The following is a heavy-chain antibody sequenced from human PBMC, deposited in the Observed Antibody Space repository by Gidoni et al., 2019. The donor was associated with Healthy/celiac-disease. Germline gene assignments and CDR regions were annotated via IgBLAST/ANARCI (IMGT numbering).Heavy chain of an antibody. J-gene: IGHJ5*02. Sequence: QVQLQQCGAGLLKPSETLSLTFAVYGGSFSGYYWSWIRQPPGKGLEWIGEINHSGSTNYNPSLKSRVTISVDTSKNQFSLKLSSVTAADTAVYYCARGGPYGSGSYSGGYNWFDPWGQGTLVTVSS. CDR1: GGSFSGYY. CDR3: ARGGPYGSGSYSGGYNWFDP. D-gene: IGHD3-10*01. CDR2: INHSGST. V-gene: IGHV4-34*01.